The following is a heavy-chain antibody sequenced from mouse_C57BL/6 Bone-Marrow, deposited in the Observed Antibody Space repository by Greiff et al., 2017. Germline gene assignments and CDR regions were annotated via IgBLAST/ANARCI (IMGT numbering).Heavy chain of an antibody. CDR1: GFSLSTFGMG. CDR3: ARRGPYYGSRSWYFDV. Sequence: QVTLKESGPGILQPSQTLSLTCSFSGFSLSTFGMGVGWIRQPSGKGLEWLAHIWWDDDKYYNPALKSRLTLSKDTSKHQVFLKIANVDTADTATYYCARRGPYYGSRSWYFDVWGTGTTVTVSS. CDR2: IWWDDDK. J-gene: IGHJ1*03. V-gene: IGHV8-8*01. D-gene: IGHD1-1*01.